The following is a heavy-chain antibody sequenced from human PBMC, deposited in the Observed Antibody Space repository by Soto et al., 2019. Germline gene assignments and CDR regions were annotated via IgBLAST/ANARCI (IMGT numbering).Heavy chain of an antibody. CDR3: ASGREGVYYDSSGYSVFDY. Sequence: GGSLRLSCAASGGHVSSNYMSWVRQAPGKGLEWVANIKQDGSETYYVDSVKGRFTISRDNAKNSLYLQMSSLRAEDTAVYYYASGREGVYYDSSGYSVFDYWGQGTLVTVSS. V-gene: IGHV3-7*01. CDR2: IKQDGSET. D-gene: IGHD3-22*01. CDR1: GGHVSSNY. J-gene: IGHJ4*02.